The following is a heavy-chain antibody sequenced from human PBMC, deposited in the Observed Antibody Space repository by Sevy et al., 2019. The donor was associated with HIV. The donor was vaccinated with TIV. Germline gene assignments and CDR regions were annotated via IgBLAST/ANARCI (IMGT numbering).Heavy chain of an antibody. J-gene: IGHJ4*02. D-gene: IGHD3-3*01. CDR1: GFTFSSYA. CDR3: AEDRGFGVVIKLDY. Sequence: GGSLRLSCAASGFTFSSYAMSWVRQAPGKGLEWVSAISGSGGSTYYADSVKGRFTISRDNSKNTLYLQMNSLRAEDTAVYYCAEDRGFGVVIKLDYWGQGTLVTVSS. V-gene: IGHV3-23*01. CDR2: ISGSGGST.